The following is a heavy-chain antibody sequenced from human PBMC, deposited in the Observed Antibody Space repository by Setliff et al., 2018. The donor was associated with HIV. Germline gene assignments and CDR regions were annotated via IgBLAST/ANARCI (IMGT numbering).Heavy chain of an antibody. CDR1: RGSIGSYY. CDR2: INYSGST. V-gene: IGHV4-59*08. J-gene: IGHJ4*02. Sequence: SETLSLTCTVSRGSIGSYYWSWIRQPPGKRLEWIGYINYSGSTNYNPSLKSRVTISVDTSKNQSSLRLNSVTAADTAVYYCARTRGYTYGYIDSWAQGTLVTVSS. CDR3: ARTRGYTYGYIDS. D-gene: IGHD5-18*01.